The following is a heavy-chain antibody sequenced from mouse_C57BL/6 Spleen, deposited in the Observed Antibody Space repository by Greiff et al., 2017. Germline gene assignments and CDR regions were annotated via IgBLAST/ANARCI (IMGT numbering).Heavy chain of an antibody. CDR3: VYDYDGAWFAY. Sequence: EVQLQQSGPELVKPGASVKMSCKASGYTFTDYNMHWVKQSHGKSLEWIGYINPNNGGTSYNQKFKGKATLTVNKSSSTAYMELRSLTSEDSAVYYCVYDYDGAWFAYWGQGTLVTVSA. D-gene: IGHD2-4*01. V-gene: IGHV1-22*01. CDR1: GYTFTDYN. CDR2: INPNNGGT. J-gene: IGHJ3*01.